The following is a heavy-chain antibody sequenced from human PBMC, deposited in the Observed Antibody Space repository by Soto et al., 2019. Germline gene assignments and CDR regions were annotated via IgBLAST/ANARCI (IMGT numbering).Heavy chain of an antibody. V-gene: IGHV1-18*01. CDR3: AREGYSYGNHSGMDV. D-gene: IGHD5-18*01. Sequence: QLQLVQSGGEVKKPGASMKVSCKASGYTFTSYGINWVRQAPGQGLEWMGWISTYNSDRNHAQKFQGRVTMTTDICASTAYMALRSLRPDDTAGYYCAREGYSYGNHSGMDVWGQGTTVTVSS. CDR1: GYTFTSYG. CDR2: ISTYNSDR. J-gene: IGHJ6*02.